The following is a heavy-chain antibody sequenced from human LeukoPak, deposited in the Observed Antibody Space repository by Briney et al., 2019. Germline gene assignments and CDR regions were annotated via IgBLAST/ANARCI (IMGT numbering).Heavy chain of an antibody. V-gene: IGHV3-30*18. D-gene: IGHD2-15*01. CDR2: ISHDGSNN. Sequence: GGSLRLSCAASGFTFSRYGIHWVRQAPGKGLEWVAVISHDGSNNYYADSVKGRFTISRDNSKNTLYLQMISLRAEDTAVYYCAKDTCSGGSCYYYCGMDVWGQGTTVTVSS. CDR3: AKDTCSGGSCYYYCGMDV. J-gene: IGHJ6*02. CDR1: GFTFSRYG.